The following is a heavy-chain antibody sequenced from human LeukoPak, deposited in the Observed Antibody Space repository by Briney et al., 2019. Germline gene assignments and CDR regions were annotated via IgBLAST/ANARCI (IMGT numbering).Heavy chain of an antibody. V-gene: IGHV3-30*18. J-gene: IGHJ5*02. CDR2: ISYDGSNK. D-gene: IGHD4-23*01. CDR1: GFTFSSYG. CDR3: AKDPPYGGNSGWFDP. Sequence: PGGSLRLSCAASGFTFSSYGMHWVRQAPGKGLEWVAVISYDGSNKYYADSVKGRFTISRDNSKNTLYLQMNSLRAEDTAVYYCAKDPPYGGNSGWFDPWGQGTLVTVSS.